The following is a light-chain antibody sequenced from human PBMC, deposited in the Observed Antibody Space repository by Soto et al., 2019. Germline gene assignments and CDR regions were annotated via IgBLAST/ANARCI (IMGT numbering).Light chain of an antibody. V-gene: IGKV3-15*01. CDR2: GAS. J-gene: IGKJ2*01. Sequence: EILLTQSPPTLSVSPGERATLSCGASQSVSNNLAWYQQKPGLPPRLLIYGASTRATVVPLRFSGTGSGTDFTLTISSLQSEDFAVYYCQQFNNWPYTFGQGTKLQIK. CDR1: QSVSNN. CDR3: QQFNNWPYT.